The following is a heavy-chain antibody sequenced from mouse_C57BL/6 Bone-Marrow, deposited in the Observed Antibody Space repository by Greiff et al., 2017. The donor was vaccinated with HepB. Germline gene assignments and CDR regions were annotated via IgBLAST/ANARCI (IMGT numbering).Heavy chain of an antibody. CDR1: GFTFSDYY. Sequence: EVQRVESEGGLVQPGSSMKLSCTASGFTFSDYYMAWVRQVPEKGLEWVANINYDGSSTYYLDSLKSRFIISRDNAKNILYLQMSSLKSEDTATYYCARDVYYGSSYDYFDYWGQGTTLTVSS. D-gene: IGHD1-1*01. CDR3: ARDVYYGSSYDYFDY. CDR2: INYDGSST. V-gene: IGHV5-16*01. J-gene: IGHJ2*01.